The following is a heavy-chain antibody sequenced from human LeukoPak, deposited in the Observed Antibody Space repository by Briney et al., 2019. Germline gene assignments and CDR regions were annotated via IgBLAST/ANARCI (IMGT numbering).Heavy chain of an antibody. D-gene: IGHD5-18*01. CDR2: ISDSGGST. V-gene: IGHV3-23*01. J-gene: IGHJ4*02. CDR1: GFTFSSYA. CDR3: AKDNSYGYYYFDY. Sequence: PGGSLRLSCAASGFTFSSYAMHWVRQAPGKGLEWVSVISDSGGSTYYADSVKDRFTISRDNSKNTLSLQMNSLRADDTAVYYCAKDNSYGYYYFDYWGQGTLVTVSS.